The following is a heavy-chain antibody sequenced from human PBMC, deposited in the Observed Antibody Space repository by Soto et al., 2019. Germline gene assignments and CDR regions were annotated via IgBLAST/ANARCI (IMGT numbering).Heavy chain of an antibody. D-gene: IGHD2-21*02. Sequence: GGSLRLSCAASGFTFSSYWMHWVRQGPGKGLVWVSRVNSDESTTSYADPVKGRFTISRDNAKNTLYLQMSSLRVEDTALYYCVCFECGRTAVVTAMEANGYWGQGTLVTVSS. CDR1: GFTFSSYW. CDR2: VNSDESTT. J-gene: IGHJ4*02. CDR3: VCFECGRTAVVTAMEANGY. V-gene: IGHV3-74*01.